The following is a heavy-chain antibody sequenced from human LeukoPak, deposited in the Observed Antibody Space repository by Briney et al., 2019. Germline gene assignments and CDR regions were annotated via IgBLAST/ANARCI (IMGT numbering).Heavy chain of an antibody. V-gene: IGHV3-21*01. CDR2: ISSSSSYI. CDR3: ASPSTTINIGSDAFDI. Sequence: PGGSLRLSCAASGFTFSSYSMNWVRQAPGKGLEWVSSISSSSSYIYYADSVKGRFTISRDNAKNSLYLQMNSLRAEDTAVYYCASPSTTINIGSDAFDIWGQGTMVTVSS. CDR1: GFTFSSYS. J-gene: IGHJ3*02. D-gene: IGHD2/OR15-2a*01.